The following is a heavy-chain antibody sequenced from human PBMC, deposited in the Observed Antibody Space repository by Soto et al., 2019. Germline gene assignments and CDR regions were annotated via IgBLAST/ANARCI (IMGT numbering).Heavy chain of an antibody. D-gene: IGHD4-17*01. V-gene: IGHV4-59*08. CDR2: ISYTGRT. J-gene: IGHJ5*02. Sequence: PSETLSLTCTLSGGSISDYYWSWFRQPPGKGLQWIAYISYTGRTNYDPSIESRLTLSLDTSKSQVSLKLSSVTAADTAVYSRANQDYHGSGEYGWFNPWGPGTLVTVSS. CDR3: ANQDYHGSGEYGWFNP. CDR1: GGSISDYY.